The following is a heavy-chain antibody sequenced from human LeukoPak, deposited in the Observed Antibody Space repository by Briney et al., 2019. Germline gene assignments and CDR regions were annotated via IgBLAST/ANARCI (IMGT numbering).Heavy chain of an antibody. Sequence: GRSLGLSCAASGFTFSSYGMHWVRQAPGKGLEWVAVISYDGSNKYYADSVKGRFTIPRDNSKNTLYLQMNSLRAEDTAVYYCAKAYDFWSGYYSDYWGQGTLVTVSS. CDR1: GFTFSSYG. J-gene: IGHJ4*02. CDR2: ISYDGSNK. V-gene: IGHV3-30*18. CDR3: AKAYDFWSGYYSDY. D-gene: IGHD3-3*01.